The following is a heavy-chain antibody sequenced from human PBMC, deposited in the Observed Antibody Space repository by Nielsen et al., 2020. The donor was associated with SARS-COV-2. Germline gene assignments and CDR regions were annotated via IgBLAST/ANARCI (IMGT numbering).Heavy chain of an antibody. V-gene: IGHV3-30*03. D-gene: IGHD3-10*01. CDR3: ARDRSGFTMVRTYAMDG. CDR1: GFTFSSYG. J-gene: IGHJ6*02. CDR2: MSYDGSLK. Sequence: GGSLRLPCVASGFTFSSYGIHWVRQAPGKGLDWVAVMSYDGSLKFYADSVKGRFTISRDNSKNTLYLQMSSLRIEDTAVYYCARDRSGFTMVRTYAMDGWGQGTTVTVSS.